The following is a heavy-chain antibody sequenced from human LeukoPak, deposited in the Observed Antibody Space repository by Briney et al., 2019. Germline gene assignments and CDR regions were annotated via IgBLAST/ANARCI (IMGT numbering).Heavy chain of an antibody. CDR1: GYTLTELS. J-gene: IGHJ6*02. CDR3: ATVLAVAGMSYYYYGMDV. D-gene: IGHD6-19*01. CDR2: FDPEDGET. V-gene: IGHV1-24*01. Sequence: ASVKVSCKVSGYTLTELSMHWVRQAPGKGLEWMGGFDPEDGETIYAQKFQGRVTMTEDTSTDTAYMELSSLRSEGTAVYYCATVLAVAGMSYYYYGMDVWGQGTTVTVSS.